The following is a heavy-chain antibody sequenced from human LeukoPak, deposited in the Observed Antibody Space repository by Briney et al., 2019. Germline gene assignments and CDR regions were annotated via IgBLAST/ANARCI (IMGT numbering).Heavy chain of an antibody. CDR1: GFTFSSYW. V-gene: IGHV3-7*01. CDR3: ARGGSYWERNYYYYYMDV. J-gene: IGHJ6*03. Sequence: GGSLRLSCAASGFTFSSYWMSWVRQAPGKGLEWVANIKQDGSEKYYVDSVKGRFTISRDNAKNSLYLQMNSLRAEDTAVSYCARGGSYWERNYYYYYMDVWGKGTTVTVSS. D-gene: IGHD1-26*01. CDR2: IKQDGSEK.